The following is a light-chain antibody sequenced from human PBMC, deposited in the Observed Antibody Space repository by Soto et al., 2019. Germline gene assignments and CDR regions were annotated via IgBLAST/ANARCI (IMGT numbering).Light chain of an antibody. CDR1: DSSIGNIY. J-gene: IGLJ1*01. CDR3: GTWDNSLSAYV. V-gene: IGLV1-51*01. CDR2: YND. Sequence: QSVLTQPPSVSAAPAQNVTISCSSGDSSIGNIYVSLYQQPPGRGPKLLIYYNDKRPSGIPDRFSGSKSGRSATLGITGLQTGDEANYYCGTWDNSLSAYVFGTGTKVTVL.